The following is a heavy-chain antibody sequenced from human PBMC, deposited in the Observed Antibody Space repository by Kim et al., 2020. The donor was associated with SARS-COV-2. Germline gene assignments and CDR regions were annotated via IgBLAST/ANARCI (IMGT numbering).Heavy chain of an antibody. Sequence: GGSLRLSCAASGFTFSSYAMSWVRQAPGKGLEWVSAISGSGGSTYYADSVKGRFTISRDNSKNTLYLQMNSLRAEDTAVYYCAKDSYYGSGSYLCYDYWGQGTLVTVSS. V-gene: IGHV3-23*01. D-gene: IGHD3-10*01. CDR3: AKDSYYGSGSYLCYDY. J-gene: IGHJ4*02. CDR1: GFTFSSYA. CDR2: ISGSGGST.